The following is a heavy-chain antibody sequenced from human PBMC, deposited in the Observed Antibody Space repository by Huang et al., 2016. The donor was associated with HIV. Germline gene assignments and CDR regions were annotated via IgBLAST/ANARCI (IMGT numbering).Heavy chain of an antibody. Sequence: QVHLVESGGGVVQPGRSLRLSCAASGFTFSSYSMHWVRQAPGKGLELVAVISDDGSNRYYADSVKGRFTISRDNSKNTLYLQMNSLRAEDTALYYCARASTFGGSYYFDYWGQGTLVTVSS. CDR3: ARASTFGGSYYFDY. J-gene: IGHJ4*02. CDR1: GFTFSSYS. V-gene: IGHV3-30-3*01. CDR2: ISDDGSNR. D-gene: IGHD2-15*01.